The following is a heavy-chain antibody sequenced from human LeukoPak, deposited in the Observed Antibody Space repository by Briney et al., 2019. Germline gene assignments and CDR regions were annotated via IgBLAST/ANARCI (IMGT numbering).Heavy chain of an antibody. D-gene: IGHD2-2*01. V-gene: IGHV3-30*02. CDR1: GFTFSSYD. CDR3: AKDRYIVVVPAAIGGFDY. CDR2: IRYDGSNK. J-gene: IGHJ4*02. Sequence: GGSLRLSCAASGFTFSSYDMHWVRQAPGKGLEWVSFIRYDGSNKYYADSVKGRFTISRDNSKNTLYLQMNSLRAEDTAVYYCAKDRYIVVVPAAIGGFDYWGQGTLVTVSS.